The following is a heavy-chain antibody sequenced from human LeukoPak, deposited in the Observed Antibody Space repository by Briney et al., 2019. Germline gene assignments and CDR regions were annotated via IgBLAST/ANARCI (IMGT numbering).Heavy chain of an antibody. V-gene: IGHV4-34*01. CDR2: INHSGST. J-gene: IGHJ4*02. CDR1: GGSFSGYY. D-gene: IGHD6-13*01. Sequence: SETLSLTCAVYGGSFSGYYWSWIRQPPGKGLEWIGEINHSGSTNYNPSLRSRVTMSVDTSKNQFSLKLTSVTAADTAVYYCAREGFNHAWYVFDYWGQGSLVTVSS. CDR3: AREGFNHAWYVFDY.